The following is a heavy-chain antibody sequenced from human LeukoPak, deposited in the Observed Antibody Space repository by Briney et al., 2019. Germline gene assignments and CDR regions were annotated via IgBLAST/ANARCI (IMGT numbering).Heavy chain of an antibody. CDR3: ASSDYYYDSSGYGRPFDY. Sequence: SETLSLTCTVSGGSISSGGYYWSWIRQHPGKGLEWIGYIYYSGSTYYNPSLKSRVTISVDTSKNQFSLKLSSVTAADTAVYYCASSDYYYDSSGYGRPFDYWGQGTLVTVSS. CDR1: GGSISSGGYY. V-gene: IGHV4-31*03. CDR2: IYYSGST. D-gene: IGHD3-22*01. J-gene: IGHJ4*02.